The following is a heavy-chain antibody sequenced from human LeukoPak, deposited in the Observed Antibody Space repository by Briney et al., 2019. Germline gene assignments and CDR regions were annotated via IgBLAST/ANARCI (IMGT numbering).Heavy chain of an antibody. D-gene: IGHD2-15*01. CDR1: GFTFSSYA. V-gene: IGHV3-30*04. CDR3: AREGPYCSGGSCYSKTFDY. CDR2: ISYDGSSK. J-gene: IGHJ4*02. Sequence: GGSLRLSCAASGFTFSSYAIHWVRQAPGKGLEWVAVISYDGSSKYNADSVKGRFTISRDNSKNTLYLQMNSLRAEDTAVYYCAREGPYCSGGSCYSKTFDYWGQGTLVTVSS.